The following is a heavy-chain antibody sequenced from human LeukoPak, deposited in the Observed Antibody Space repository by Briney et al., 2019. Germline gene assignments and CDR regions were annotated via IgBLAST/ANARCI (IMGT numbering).Heavy chain of an antibody. CDR2: VNSDTGST. D-gene: IGHD3-16*01. CDR1: GYGFKNYG. Sequence: ASVKVSCKASGYGFKNYGMTCVRQAPGQGLEWMGWVNSDTGSTVSAQAFQGRVALTTDTSTNTINMELRSLTSDDTAVYFCARDDSCSGDKCVSLGGFDVWGQGTTVIVSS. J-gene: IGHJ3*01. V-gene: IGHV1-18*01. CDR3: ARDDSCSGDKCVSLGGFDV.